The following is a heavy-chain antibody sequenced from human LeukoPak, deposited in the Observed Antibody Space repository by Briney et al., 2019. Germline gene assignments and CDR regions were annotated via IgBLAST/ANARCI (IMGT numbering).Heavy chain of an antibody. Sequence: GGSLRLSCAASGFTFSYAWMSWVRQAPGKGLEWVGRIKSKTDGETTEYAAPVKDRFSISRDDSKSMMYLQMNSLKTEDTAVYYCITPLPYSAQGGQGTLVTVSS. V-gene: IGHV3-15*01. D-gene: IGHD2-21*01. CDR1: GFTFSYAW. J-gene: IGHJ4*02. CDR3: ITPLPYSAQ. CDR2: IKSKTDGETT.